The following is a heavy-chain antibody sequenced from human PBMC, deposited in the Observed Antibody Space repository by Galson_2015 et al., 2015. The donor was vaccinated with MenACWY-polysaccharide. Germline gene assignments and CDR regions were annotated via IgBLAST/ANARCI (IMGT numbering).Heavy chain of an antibody. CDR2: ISSSSSYI. V-gene: IGHV3-21*01. CDR1: GFTFSSYR. D-gene: IGHD3-22*01. CDR3: ARSPPSYYYDSSGYFGTNDAFDI. Sequence: SLRLSCAASGFTFSSYRMNWVRQAPGKGLEWVSSISSSSSYIYYADSVKGRFTISRDNAKNSLYLQMNSLRAEDTAVYYCARSPPSYYYDSSGYFGTNDAFDIWGQGTMVTVSS. J-gene: IGHJ3*02.